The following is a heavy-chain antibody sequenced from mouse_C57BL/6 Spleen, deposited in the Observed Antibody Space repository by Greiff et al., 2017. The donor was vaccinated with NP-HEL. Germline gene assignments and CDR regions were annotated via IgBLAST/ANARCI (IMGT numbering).Heavy chain of an antibody. V-gene: IGHV1-39*01. J-gene: IGHJ1*03. CDR3: ARKKAGLLQGGYWYFDV. CDR1: GYSFTDYN. D-gene: IGHD2-3*01. CDR2: INPNYGTT. Sequence: EVQLQESGPELVKPGASVKISCKASGYSFTDYNMNWVKQSNGKSLEWIGVINPNYGTTSYNQKFKGKATLTVDQSSSTAYMQLNSLTSEDSAVYYCARKKAGLLQGGYWYFDVWGTGTTVTVSS.